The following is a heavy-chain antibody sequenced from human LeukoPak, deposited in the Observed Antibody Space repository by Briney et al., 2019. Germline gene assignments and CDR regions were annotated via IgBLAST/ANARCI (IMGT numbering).Heavy chain of an antibody. J-gene: IGHJ4*02. CDR3: ARYFAVPDGGGFDY. CDR2: ISAYNGNT. V-gene: IGHV1-18*01. D-gene: IGHD3-3*01. CDR1: GYTFTSYG. Sequence: ASVKVSCKASGYTFTSYGISWVRQAPGQGLEWMGWISAYNGNTNYAQKFQGSVTMTRDTSISTVYMELSGLTSDDTAIYYCARYFAVPDGGGFDYWGQGTLVTVSS.